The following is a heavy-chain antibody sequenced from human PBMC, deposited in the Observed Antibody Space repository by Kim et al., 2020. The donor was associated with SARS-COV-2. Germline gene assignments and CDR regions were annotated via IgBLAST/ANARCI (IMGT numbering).Heavy chain of an antibody. CDR3: ARQGVFYFYYYGMDV. CDR1: GGSISSSSYY. D-gene: IGHD6-13*01. V-gene: IGHV4-39*01. J-gene: IGHJ6*02. Sequence: SETLSLTCTVSGGSISSSSYYWGWIRQPPGKGLEWIGSIYYSGSTYYNPSLKSRVTISVDTSKNQFSLKLSSVTAADTAVYYCARQGVFYFYYYGMDVWGQGTTVPVSS. CDR2: IYYSGST.